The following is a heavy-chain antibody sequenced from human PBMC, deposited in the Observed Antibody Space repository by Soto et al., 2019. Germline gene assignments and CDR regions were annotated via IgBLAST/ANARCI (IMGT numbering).Heavy chain of an antibody. CDR2: IYYSGST. D-gene: IGHD3-22*01. Sequence: TLSLTCTVSDGSISSGDYYWSWIRQPPGKGLEWIGYIYYSGSTYYNPSLKSRVTISVDTSKNQFSLKLSSVTAADTAVYYCARDSRVDSSGYTQTNWFDPWGQGTLVTVSS. CDR1: DGSISSGDYY. J-gene: IGHJ5*02. V-gene: IGHV4-30-4*01. CDR3: ARDSRVDSSGYTQTNWFDP.